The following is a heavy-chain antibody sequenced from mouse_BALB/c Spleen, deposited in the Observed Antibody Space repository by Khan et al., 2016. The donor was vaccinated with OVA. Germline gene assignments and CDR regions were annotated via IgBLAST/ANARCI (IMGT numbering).Heavy chain of an antibody. V-gene: IGHV5-15*02. J-gene: IGHJ3*01. CDR3: ARGGKGGVAY. CDR1: GFTFSDYG. CDR2: VSRLAYNF. Sequence: EVELVESGGGLVQPGGSRKLSCAASGFTFSDYGMAWVRQAPGQGPEWVACVSRLAYNFYYADTVTGRFTISRETAKNTLYLEMSSLRSEATAMYYGARGGKGGVAYWGQGTLVTVSS.